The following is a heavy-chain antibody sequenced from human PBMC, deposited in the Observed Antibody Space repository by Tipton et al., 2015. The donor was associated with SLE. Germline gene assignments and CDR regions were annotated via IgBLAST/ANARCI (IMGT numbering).Heavy chain of an antibody. CDR1: GGSISSHY. CDR2: IYYSGST. CDR3: ARVGVVTPFDY. D-gene: IGHD4-23*01. V-gene: IGHV4-39*07. Sequence: LRLSCTVSGGSISSHYWSWIRQPPGKGLEWIGSIYYSGSTYYNPSLKSRVTISVDTSKNQFSLKLSSVTAADTAVYYCARVGVVTPFDYWGQGTLVTVSS. J-gene: IGHJ4*02.